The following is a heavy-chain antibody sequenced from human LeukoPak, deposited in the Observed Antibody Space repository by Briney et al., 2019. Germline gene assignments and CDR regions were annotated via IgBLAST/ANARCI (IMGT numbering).Heavy chain of an antibody. D-gene: IGHD1-26*01. CDR3: AKQEWAGRFDP. CDR2: IYYSGST. Sequence: SETLSLTCTVSGGSISSYYWNWIRQPPGKGLEWIGYIYYSGSTNYNPSLKSRVTISVDTSKNQFSLKLSSVTAADTAVYYCAKQEWAGRFDPWGQGTLVTVSS. CDR1: GGSISSYY. V-gene: IGHV4-59*08. J-gene: IGHJ5*02.